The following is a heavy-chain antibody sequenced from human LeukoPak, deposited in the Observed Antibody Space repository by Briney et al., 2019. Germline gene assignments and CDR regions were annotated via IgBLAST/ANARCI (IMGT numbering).Heavy chain of an antibody. V-gene: IGHV3-7*01. CDR2: IKQDGSEK. CDR3: TRGHGAAAGLLHS. D-gene: IGHD6-13*01. J-gene: IGHJ4*02. CDR1: GFTFSSYW. Sequence: GGSLRLSCAASGFTFSSYWMSWVRQAPGKGLEWVANIKQDGSEKYYVDSVKGRFTISRDNAKNSLYLQMNSLRAEDTAVYYCTRGHGAAAGLLHSWGQGTLVTVSS.